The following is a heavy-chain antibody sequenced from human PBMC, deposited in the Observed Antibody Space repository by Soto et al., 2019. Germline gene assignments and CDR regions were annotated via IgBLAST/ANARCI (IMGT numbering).Heavy chain of an antibody. J-gene: IGHJ6*02. CDR2: IIPILDIA. V-gene: IGHV1-69*02. CDR3: ARVRDDHYYTMDV. CDR1: GGTFSSYT. D-gene: IGHD1-1*01. Sequence: QVQLVQSGAEVKKPGSSVKVSCKASGGTFSSYTLNWVRQARGQGLEWMGRIIPILDIADYAQKLQGRVTITEDKSTNTAYMELSNLRSEDTAVYYCARVRDDHYYTMDVWGQGTTVTVSS.